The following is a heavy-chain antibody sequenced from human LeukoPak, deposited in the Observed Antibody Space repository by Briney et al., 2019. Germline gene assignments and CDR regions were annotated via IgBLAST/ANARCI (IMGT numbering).Heavy chain of an antibody. CDR1: GFTFSSYG. V-gene: IGHV3-33*06. CDR2: IWYDGSNK. CDR3: AKDNFIVATILGWYFDL. Sequence: PGGSLRLSCAASGFTFSSYGMHWVRQAPGKGLELVAVIWYDGSNKYYADSVKGRFTISRDNSKNTLYLQMNSLRAEDTAVYYCAKDNFIVATILGWYFDLWGRGTLVTVSS. J-gene: IGHJ2*01. D-gene: IGHD5-12*01.